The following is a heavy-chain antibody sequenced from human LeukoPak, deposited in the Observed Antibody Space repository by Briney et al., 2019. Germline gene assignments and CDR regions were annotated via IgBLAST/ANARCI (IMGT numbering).Heavy chain of an antibody. CDR3: ARDVHDYGDLNWFDP. Sequence: GGSLRLSCAASGFTFSSYAMPWGRRAPGKGLEGVAVISYDGINKYYADSVKGRFTIPTNNSKTTLYLQMNSLRAEDTAVYYCARDVHDYGDLNWFDPWGQGTLVTVSS. CDR1: GFTFSSYA. CDR2: ISYDGINK. J-gene: IGHJ5*02. D-gene: IGHD4-17*01. V-gene: IGHV3-30-3*01.